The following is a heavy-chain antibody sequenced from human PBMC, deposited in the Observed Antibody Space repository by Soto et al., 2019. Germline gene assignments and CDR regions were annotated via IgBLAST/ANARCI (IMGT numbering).Heavy chain of an antibody. Sequence: PSETLSLTCTVSGASINDFYWSWIRQTPGKGLEWVGFMYYSETTKYNPSLKGRVNMSLDTSKNQVSLHLKSVTAADTAVYYCARAHSSTWYKLEYKWFDPWGQGTQVTVSS. V-gene: IGHV4-59*01. CDR2: MYYSETT. CDR1: GASINDFY. CDR3: ARAHSSTWYKLEYKWFDP. D-gene: IGHD6-13*01. J-gene: IGHJ5*02.